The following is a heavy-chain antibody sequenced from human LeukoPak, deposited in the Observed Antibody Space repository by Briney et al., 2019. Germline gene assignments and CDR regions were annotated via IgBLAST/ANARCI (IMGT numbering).Heavy chain of an antibody. J-gene: IGHJ4*02. CDR3: AASILTGFVAFDY. V-gene: IGHV3-33*01. CDR2: IWYDGSNK. Sequence: PGGSLRLSCAASGFTFTSYGMHWVRQAPGKGLEWVAIIWYDGSNKYYSDSVKGRFTISRDNSKNTLYLQMNSLRAEDTAVYYCAASILTGFVAFDYWGRGTLVSVSS. CDR1: GFTFTSYG. D-gene: IGHD3-9*01.